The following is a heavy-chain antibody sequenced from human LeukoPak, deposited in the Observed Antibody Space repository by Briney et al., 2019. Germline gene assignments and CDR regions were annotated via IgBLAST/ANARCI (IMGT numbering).Heavy chain of an antibody. J-gene: IGHJ6*02. D-gene: IGHD3-10*01. V-gene: IGHV3-48*01. Sequence: GGSLRLSCAASGFTFSSYSMNWVRQAPGKGLEWVSYISSSSSTIYYAGSVKGRFTISRDNAKNSLYLQMNSLRAEGTAVYYCATNYYGSGRDVWGQGTTVTVSS. CDR1: GFTFSSYS. CDR3: ATNYYGSGRDV. CDR2: ISSSSSTI.